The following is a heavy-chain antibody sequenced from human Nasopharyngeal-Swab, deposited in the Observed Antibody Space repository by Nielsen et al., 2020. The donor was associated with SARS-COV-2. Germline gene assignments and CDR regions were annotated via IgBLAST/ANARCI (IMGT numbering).Heavy chain of an antibody. J-gene: IGHJ4*02. V-gene: IGHV3-30*18. CDR3: AKDRHSSSWYIPFDY. CDR2: ISYDGSNK. Sequence: SLRLSCAASGFTFSSYGMHWVRQAPGKGLEWVAVISYDGSNKYYADSVKGRFTISRDNSKNTLYLQMNSLRAEDTAVYYCAKDRHSSSWYIPFDYWGQGTLVTVSS. CDR1: GFTFSSYG. D-gene: IGHD6-13*01.